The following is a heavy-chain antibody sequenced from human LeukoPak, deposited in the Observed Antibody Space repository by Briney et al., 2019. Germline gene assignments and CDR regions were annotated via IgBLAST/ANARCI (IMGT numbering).Heavy chain of an antibody. D-gene: IGHD1-26*01. Sequence: ASVKVSCKASGYTFTGYYMHWVRQTPGQGLEWMGWINPNSGGTNYAQKFQGRVTMTTDTSTSTAYMELRSLRSDDTAVYCCARVKARGSIDPLRWFDPWGQETLVTVSS. CDR1: GYTFTGYY. CDR3: ARVKARGSIDPLRWFDP. J-gene: IGHJ5*02. V-gene: IGHV1-2*02. CDR2: INPNSGGT.